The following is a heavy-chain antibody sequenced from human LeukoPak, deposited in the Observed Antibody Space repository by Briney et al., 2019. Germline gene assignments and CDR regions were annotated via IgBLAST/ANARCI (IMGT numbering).Heavy chain of an antibody. V-gene: IGHV3-30-3*01. J-gene: IGHJ4*02. CDR1: GFTFSSYA. Sequence: GGSLRLSCAASGFTFSSYAMHWVRQAPGKGLEGVAVISYDGSNKYYADSVKGRFTISRDNSKNTLYLQMNSLRAEDTAVYYCARDLVSTSSSLDYWGQGTLVTVSS. CDR2: ISYDGSNK. D-gene: IGHD6-6*01. CDR3: ARDLVSTSSSLDY.